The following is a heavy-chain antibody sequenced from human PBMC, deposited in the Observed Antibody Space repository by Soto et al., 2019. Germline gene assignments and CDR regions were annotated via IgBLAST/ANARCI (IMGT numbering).Heavy chain of an antibody. CDR2: IRSKANSYAT. CDR1: GFTFSGSA. Sequence: EVQLVESGGGLVQPGGSLKLSCAASGFTFSGSAMHWVRQASGKGLEWVGRIRSKANSYATAYAASVKGRFTISRDDSKNTAFLQMSSQKSEDTAKYYCTSMVRGVIDYWGQGTLVTVSS. J-gene: IGHJ4*02. V-gene: IGHV3-73*01. CDR3: TSMVRGVIDY. D-gene: IGHD3-10*01.